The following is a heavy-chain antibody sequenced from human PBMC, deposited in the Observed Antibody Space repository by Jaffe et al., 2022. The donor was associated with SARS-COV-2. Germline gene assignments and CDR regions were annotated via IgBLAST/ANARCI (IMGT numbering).Heavy chain of an antibody. D-gene: IGHD6-13*01. CDR2: IYYSGST. V-gene: IGHV4-31*03. Sequence: QVQLQESGPGLVKPSQTLSLTCTVSGGSISSGGYYWSWIRQHPGKGLEWIGYIYYSGSTYYNPSLKSRVTISVDTSKNQFSLKLSSVTAADTAVYYCARDSSSSWPPWATSGMDVWGQGTTVTVSS. J-gene: IGHJ6*02. CDR3: ARDSSSSWPPWATSGMDV. CDR1: GGSISSGGYY.